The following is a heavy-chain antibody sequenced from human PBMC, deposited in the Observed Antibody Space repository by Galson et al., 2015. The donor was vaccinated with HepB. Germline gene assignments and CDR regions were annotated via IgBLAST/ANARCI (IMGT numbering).Heavy chain of an antibody. CDR3: ARGTDPSLRNPWFGEYNGLDAFDI. Sequence: LTCTVSGGSISSGGYYWSWIRQHPGKGLEWIGYIYYSGSTYYTPSLKSRVTISVDTSKNQFSLKLSSVTAADTAVYYCARGTDPSLRNPWFGEYNGLDAFDIWGQGTMVTVSS. J-gene: IGHJ3*02. V-gene: IGHV4-31*03. CDR1: GGSISSGGYY. CDR2: IYYSGST. D-gene: IGHD3-10*01.